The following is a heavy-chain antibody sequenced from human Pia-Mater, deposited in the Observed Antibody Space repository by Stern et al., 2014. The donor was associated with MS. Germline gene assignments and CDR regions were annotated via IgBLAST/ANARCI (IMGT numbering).Heavy chain of an antibody. Sequence: MQLVESGGGVVQPGGSLRLSCVASGFTFTTSGMHWVRQAPGKGLDWGAVISYDGSNQYYGDSVKGRFTISRDNSKNTVYLQMNSLRPEDTAVYYCANAAALSCRSPSCYKAFEYWGQGSLVTVSS. J-gene: IGHJ4*02. CDR2: ISYDGSNQ. D-gene: IGHD2-2*02. V-gene: IGHV3-30*18. CDR3: ANAAALSCRSPSCYKAFEY. CDR1: GFTFTTSG.